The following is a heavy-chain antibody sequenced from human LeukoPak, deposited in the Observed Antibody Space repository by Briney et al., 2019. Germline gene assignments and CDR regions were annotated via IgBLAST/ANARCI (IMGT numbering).Heavy chain of an antibody. CDR2: IKGDGSST. Sequence: GGSLRLSCAASGFTFSTYWMHWVRQAPGKGLVWVARIKGDGSSTIYADSVKGRFTISRDNSKNTLYLQTSSLRVEGTAVYYCARASTTVPNLLDHWGRGTLVTVSS. CDR1: GFTFSTYW. CDR3: ARASTTVPNLLDH. J-gene: IGHJ4*02. V-gene: IGHV3-74*01. D-gene: IGHD4-17*01.